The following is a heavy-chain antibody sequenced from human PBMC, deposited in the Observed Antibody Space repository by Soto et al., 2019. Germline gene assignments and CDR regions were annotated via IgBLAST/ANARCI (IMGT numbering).Heavy chain of an antibody. V-gene: IGHV3-74*01. CDR2: TNGAGSST. Sequence: RGSLLLSCASSVFTFSIYWMDWVRQAPGRVLVWPRLTNGAGSSTIYGDSVKGRFTLSRDNAKNTLYLQMNSLRAEDTAVYYCARWGSPVLIWFGELGTHYYGMDVWGQGTTVTVSS. J-gene: IGHJ6*02. D-gene: IGHD3-10*01. CDR1: VFTFSIYW. CDR3: ARWGSPVLIWFGELGTHYYGMDV.